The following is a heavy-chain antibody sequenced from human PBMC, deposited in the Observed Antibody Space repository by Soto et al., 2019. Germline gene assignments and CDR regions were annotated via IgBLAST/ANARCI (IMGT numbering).Heavy chain of an antibody. CDR1: GYSFTNND. CDR2: MNPGSGDT. CDR3: ARMATFGSLNWFEP. D-gene: IGHD3-16*01. Sequence: ASVKVSCKASGYSFTNNDVTWVRQATGQGLEWMGWMNPGSGDTGYAQKFQGRVTMTRDISIATAYMELSSLRSDDTAIYYCARMATFGSLNWFEPWGQGTLVTVSA. V-gene: IGHV1-8*01. J-gene: IGHJ5*02.